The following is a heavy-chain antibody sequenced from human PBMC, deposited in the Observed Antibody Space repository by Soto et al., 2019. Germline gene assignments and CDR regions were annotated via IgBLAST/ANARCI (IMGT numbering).Heavy chain of an antibody. J-gene: IGHJ6*02. V-gene: IGHV1-69*01. Sequence: QVQLVQSGAEVKKPGSSVKVSCKASGGTFSSYAISWVRQAPGHGLEWMGGIIPIFGTANYAQKFQGRVTITSDESTRTAYMELSSLRSEDTAVYYCASPGIRSPGLKANYYYGMDVWGQGTTVTVSS. CDR3: ASPGIRSPGLKANYYYGMDV. CDR1: GGTFSSYA. D-gene: IGHD3-10*01. CDR2: IIPIFGTA.